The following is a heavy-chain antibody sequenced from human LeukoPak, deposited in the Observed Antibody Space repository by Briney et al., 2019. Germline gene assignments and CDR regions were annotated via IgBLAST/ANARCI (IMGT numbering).Heavy chain of an antibody. CDR1: GGSISSYY. CDR3: ARAPPGWGIAAAGLDY. CDR2: IYYSGST. V-gene: IGHV4-59*01. D-gene: IGHD6-13*01. Sequence: SETLSLTCTVSGGSISSYYWSWIRQPPGKGLELIGYIYYSGSTNYNPSLKSRVTISVDTSKNQFSLKLSSVTAADTAVYYCARAPPGWGIAAAGLDYWGQGTLVTVSS. J-gene: IGHJ4*02.